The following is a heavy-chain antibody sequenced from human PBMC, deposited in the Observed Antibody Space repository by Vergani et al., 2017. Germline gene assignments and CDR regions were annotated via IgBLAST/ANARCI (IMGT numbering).Heavy chain of an antibody. D-gene: IGHD3-16*01. CDR2: IIPILGIA. V-gene: IGHV1-69*08. Sequence: QVQLVQSGAEVKKPGSSVKVSCKASGGTFSSYTISWVRQAPGQGLEWMGRIIPILGIANYAQKFQGRVTITADKSTSTAYMELSSLRAEDTAVYYCAKDPGGLYYYYGMDVWGQGTTVTVSS. CDR1: GGTFSSYT. CDR3: AKDPGGLYYYYGMDV. J-gene: IGHJ6*02.